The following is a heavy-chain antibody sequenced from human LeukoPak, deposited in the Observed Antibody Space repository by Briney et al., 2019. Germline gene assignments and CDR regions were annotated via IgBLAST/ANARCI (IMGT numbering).Heavy chain of an antibody. CDR3: ARSRNWALDI. J-gene: IGHJ3*02. CDR1: GGSISSNYW. Sequence: PSGTLSLTCAVSGGSISSNYWWSWVRQPPGKGLEWIGEIYHSGSTNYNPSLKSRVTISVDKPKNQISLKVASVTAADTAVYYCARSRNWALDIWGQGTVVTVSP. CDR2: IYHSGST. D-gene: IGHD6-13*01. V-gene: IGHV4-4*02.